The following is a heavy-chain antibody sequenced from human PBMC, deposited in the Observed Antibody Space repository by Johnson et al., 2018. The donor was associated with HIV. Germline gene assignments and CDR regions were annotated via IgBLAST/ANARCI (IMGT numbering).Heavy chain of an antibody. CDR2: IKSDGTSP. J-gene: IGHJ3*02. Sequence: VQLVESGGGLVQPGRSLRLSCAASGFTFDDYAMHWVRQAPGKGMEWVSGIKSDGTSPNYADSVKGRFTISRDNAKDTLYLQLNSLTAEDTAVYYCARAGIVFDIWGQGTMVTVCS. D-gene: IGHD2-15*01. V-gene: IGHV3-9*01. CDR3: ARAGIVFDI. CDR1: GFTFDDYA.